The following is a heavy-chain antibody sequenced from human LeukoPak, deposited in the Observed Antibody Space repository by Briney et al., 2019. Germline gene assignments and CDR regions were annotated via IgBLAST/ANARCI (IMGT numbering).Heavy chain of an antibody. D-gene: IGHD6-19*01. CDR1: GFTFSSYA. J-gene: IGHJ4*02. Sequence: GGSLRLSCAASGFTFSSYAMSWVRQAPGKGLEWISAISGSGGSTYYVDSVKGWFTISRDNSKNTLYLQMNSLRVEDTAVYYCAKLPVAGLYFDYWGQGTLVTVSS. CDR3: AKLPVAGLYFDY. V-gene: IGHV3-23*01. CDR2: ISGSGGST.